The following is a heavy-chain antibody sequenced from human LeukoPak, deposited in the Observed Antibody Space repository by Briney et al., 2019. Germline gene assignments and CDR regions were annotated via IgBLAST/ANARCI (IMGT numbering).Heavy chain of an antibody. V-gene: IGHV4-59*08. J-gene: IGHJ4*02. Sequence: SETLSLTCTVSGGSLSGYYWSWIRQPPGKGLEWIGYIYYSGSTNYNPSLKSRVTISVDTSKNQFSLKLSSVTAADTAVYYCARLGELRYFDWLMLWGQGTLVTVSS. CDR2: IYYSGST. CDR1: GGSLSGYY. CDR3: ARLGELRYFDWLML. D-gene: IGHD3-9*01.